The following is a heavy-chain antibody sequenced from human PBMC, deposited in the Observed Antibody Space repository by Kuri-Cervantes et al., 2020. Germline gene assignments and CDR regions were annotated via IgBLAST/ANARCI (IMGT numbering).Heavy chain of an antibody. CDR3: ATRSCSGGNCYPIDAFDF. CDR2: IIPIFGTA. Sequence: SVKVSCKASGGTFSSYAISWVRQAPGQGLEWMGGIIPIFGTANYAQKFQGRVTITRDESTSTASMELSTLRSDDTAAYYCATRSCSGGNCYPIDAFDFWGQGTLVTVSS. J-gene: IGHJ3*01. CDR1: GGTFSSYA. V-gene: IGHV1-69*05. D-gene: IGHD2-15*01.